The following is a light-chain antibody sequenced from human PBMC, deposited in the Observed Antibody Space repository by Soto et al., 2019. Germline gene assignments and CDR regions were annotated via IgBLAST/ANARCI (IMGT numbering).Light chain of an antibody. CDR2: SNT. CDR1: SSNIGSHT. J-gene: IGLJ2*01. Sequence: QSVLTQPPSASGTPGQRVTICCSGSSSNIGSHTVNWYQQLPGTAPRLLIYSNTQRPSGVPDRFSGSKSGTSASLAISGLQSEYEADYYCAAWDDSLNGVVFGGGTKLTVL. V-gene: IGLV1-44*01. CDR3: AAWDDSLNGVV.